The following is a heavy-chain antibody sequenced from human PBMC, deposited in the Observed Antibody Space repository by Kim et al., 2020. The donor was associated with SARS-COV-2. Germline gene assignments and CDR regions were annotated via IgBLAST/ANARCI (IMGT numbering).Heavy chain of an antibody. J-gene: IGHJ2*01. Sequence: GGSLRLSCAASGFTFSSYEMNWVRQAPGKGLEWVSYISSSGSTIYYADSVKGRFTISRDNAKNSLYLQMNSLRAEDTAVYYCAREMLGYCSSTSCPHWYFDLSGRGTLVTVSS. D-gene: IGHD2-2*01. CDR3: AREMLGYCSSTSCPHWYFDL. CDR1: GFTFSSYE. V-gene: IGHV3-48*03. CDR2: ISSSGSTI.